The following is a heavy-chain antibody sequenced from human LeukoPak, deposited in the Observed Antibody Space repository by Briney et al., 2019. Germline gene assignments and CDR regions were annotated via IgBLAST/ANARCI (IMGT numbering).Heavy chain of an antibody. V-gene: IGHV3-7*01. Sequence: GGSLRLSCAASGFTFSNYWMSCVRRAPGKGLEWVANIKQDGSETYYVDSVRGRFTISRDNAKKSLYLQMNSLRAEDTAVYYCAGDFWGAYRDDYFDYWGQGTLVTVSS. CDR2: IKQDGSET. D-gene: IGHD3-3*01. J-gene: IGHJ4*02. CDR3: AGDFWGAYRDDYFDY. CDR1: GFTFSNYW.